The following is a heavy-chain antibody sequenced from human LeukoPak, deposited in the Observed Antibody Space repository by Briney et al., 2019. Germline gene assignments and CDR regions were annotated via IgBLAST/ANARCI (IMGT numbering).Heavy chain of an antibody. Sequence: PGGSLRLSCAASGFTFSSYSMNWVRQAPGKGLEWVSYISSSSSTIYYADSVKGRFTISRDNAKNSLYLQMNSLRAEDTAVYYCARGRNALDFWSGYYFPDYWGQGTLVTVSS. CDR1: GFTFSSYS. CDR2: ISSSSSTI. D-gene: IGHD3-3*01. CDR3: ARGRNALDFWSGYYFPDY. V-gene: IGHV3-48*01. J-gene: IGHJ4*02.